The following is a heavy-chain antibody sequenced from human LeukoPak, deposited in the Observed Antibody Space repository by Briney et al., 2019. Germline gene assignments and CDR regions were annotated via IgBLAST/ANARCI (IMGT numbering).Heavy chain of an antibody. Sequence: ASVKVSCKASGYTFTTYGISWVRQAPGQGLEWMGWISAYNGNTNYAQKLQGRVTMTTDTSTSTAYMQLRSLRSDDMAVYYGARDVPIVVVPAAMAYYYYYYMDVWGKGTTVTVSS. CDR3: ARDVPIVVVPAAMAYYYYYYMDV. J-gene: IGHJ6*03. CDR2: ISAYNGNT. V-gene: IGHV1-18*03. D-gene: IGHD2-2*01. CDR1: GYTFTTYG.